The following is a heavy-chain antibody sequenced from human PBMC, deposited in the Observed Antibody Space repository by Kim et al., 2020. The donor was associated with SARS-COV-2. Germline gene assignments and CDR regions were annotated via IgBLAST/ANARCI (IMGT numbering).Heavy chain of an antibody. CDR1: GFSISNAW. D-gene: IGHD6-19*01. CDR2: IKSKVDGGTT. J-gene: IGHJ4*02. Sequence: GGSLRLSCAVAGFSISNAWMSWIRQTPGKGLQWVGRIKSKVDGGTTDYSAAVKGRFTISRDDSKSTLYLLMNSMKSEDTGVYYCTRDPLYSSGWSSDHWGQGTLITVSS. CDR3: TRDPLYSSGWSSDH. V-gene: IGHV3-15*01.